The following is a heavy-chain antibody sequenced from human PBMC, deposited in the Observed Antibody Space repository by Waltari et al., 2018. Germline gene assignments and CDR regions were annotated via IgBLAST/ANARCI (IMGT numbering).Heavy chain of an antibody. CDR1: GFTFSSYA. CDR3: ASLAIAAAGPKNY. D-gene: IGHD6-13*01. J-gene: IGHJ4*02. V-gene: IGHV3-30-3*01. Sequence: QVQLVQSGAEVKKPGSSVKVSCKASGFTFSSYAMHWVRQAPGKGLEWVAVISYDGSNKYYADSVKGRFTISRDNSKNTLYLQMNSLRAEDTAVYYCASLAIAAAGPKNYWGQGTLVTVSS. CDR2: ISYDGSNK.